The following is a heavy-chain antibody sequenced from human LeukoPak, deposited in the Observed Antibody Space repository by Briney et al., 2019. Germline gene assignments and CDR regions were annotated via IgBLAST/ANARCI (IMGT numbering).Heavy chain of an antibody. CDR1: GYSFTSFG. J-gene: IGHJ4*02. Sequence: GASVKVSCKASGYSFTSFGISWVRQAPGQGLEWMGWISTYNANTNYAQKYQGRVTMTTDTSTSTAYMELRSLRSDDTAVYFCAIVFSFGDYIWGSYRYYFDYWGQGTLVTVSS. V-gene: IGHV1-18*01. CDR2: ISTYNANT. D-gene: IGHD3-16*02. CDR3: AIVFSFGDYIWGSYRYYFDY.